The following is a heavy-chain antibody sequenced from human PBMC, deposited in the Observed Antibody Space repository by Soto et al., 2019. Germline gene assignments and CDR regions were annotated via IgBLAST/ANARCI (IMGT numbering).Heavy chain of an antibody. CDR3: ARGLNGYLHYFDY. D-gene: IGHD5-18*01. CDR2: ISTYNGNT. Sequence: ASVKVSCKASGYTFTTYDISWVRQAPGQGLEWMGRISTYNGNTNYPQSLQGRLTMTTDTSTTTAYMELRSLRSDDTAVYYCARGLNGYLHYFDYWGQGTPVTVSS. CDR1: GYTFTTYD. V-gene: IGHV1-18*01. J-gene: IGHJ4*02.